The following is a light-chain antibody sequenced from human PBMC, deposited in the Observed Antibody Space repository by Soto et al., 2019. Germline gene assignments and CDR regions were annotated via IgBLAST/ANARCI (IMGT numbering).Light chain of an antibody. Sequence: DIQMTQSPSPLSASVGDRVTITCRASQSINSWLAWYQQKPGKAPKLLIYEASTLESGVPSRFSGSGSGTEFTLTISSLQPDDFATYYCQQYNTSPVTFGQGTKLEIK. CDR1: QSINSW. V-gene: IGKV1-5*03. CDR2: EAS. J-gene: IGKJ2*01. CDR3: QQYNTSPVT.